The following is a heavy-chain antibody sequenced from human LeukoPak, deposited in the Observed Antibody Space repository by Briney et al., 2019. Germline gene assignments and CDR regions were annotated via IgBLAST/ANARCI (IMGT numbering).Heavy chain of an antibody. CDR2: IRSNSDGGTI. CDR3: ATDFYDTT. CDR1: GFTFSNAW. D-gene: IGHD3-22*01. Sequence: PGGSLRLSCATSGFTFSNAWMNWVRQASGKGLEWVGRIRSNSDGGTIDYAAPVKGRFALSRDDSKNTLYLRMNSLQTEDTAVYYCATDFYDTTWGQGTLVTVSS. J-gene: IGHJ5*02. V-gene: IGHV3-15*07.